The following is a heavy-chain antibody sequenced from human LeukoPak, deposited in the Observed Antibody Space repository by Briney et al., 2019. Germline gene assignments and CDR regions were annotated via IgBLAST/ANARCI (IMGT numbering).Heavy chain of an antibody. J-gene: IGHJ4*02. V-gene: IGHV3-30*02. Sequence: GGSLRLSCAASGFTFGSYWMSWVRQAPGKGLEWVAFIRYDGSNKYYADSVKGRFTISRDNSKNTLYLQMNSLRAEDTAVYYCAKGGEVSSWYKRLKLYFDYWGQGTLVTVSS. CDR3: AKGGEVSSWYKRLKLYFDY. CDR2: IRYDGSNK. CDR1: GFTFGSYW. D-gene: IGHD6-13*01.